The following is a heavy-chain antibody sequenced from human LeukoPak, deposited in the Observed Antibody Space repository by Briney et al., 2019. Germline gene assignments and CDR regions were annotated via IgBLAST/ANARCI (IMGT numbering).Heavy chain of an antibody. CDR2: IWFDGSNK. V-gene: IGHV3-33*01. Sequence: AGSLTLSCAASGFTFSSYGMHWVRHAPGTGLEWVAVIWFDGSNKYYADSVNGRFTTSTENYKNTLYLQMNSLRAEDTAVYYCARDPSRYCSSTSCLGYWGQGTLVTVSS. CDR3: ARDPSRYCSSTSCLGY. D-gene: IGHD2-2*01. CDR1: GFTFSSYG. J-gene: IGHJ4*02.